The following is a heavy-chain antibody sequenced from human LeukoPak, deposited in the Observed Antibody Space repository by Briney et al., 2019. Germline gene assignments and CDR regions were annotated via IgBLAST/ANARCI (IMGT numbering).Heavy chain of an antibody. V-gene: IGHV4-38-2*02. CDR2: IYHSGKT. CDR3: ARSDTTVTGLDP. Sequence: PSETLSLTCTVSGYSISSGYYWGWIRQPPGKGLEWIGSIYHSGKTYYNPSLKSPVTISVDTSKNQFSLKLTSVTAADTAVYYCARSDTTVTGLDPWGQGTLVSVSS. CDR1: GYSISSGYY. J-gene: IGHJ5*02. D-gene: IGHD4-17*01.